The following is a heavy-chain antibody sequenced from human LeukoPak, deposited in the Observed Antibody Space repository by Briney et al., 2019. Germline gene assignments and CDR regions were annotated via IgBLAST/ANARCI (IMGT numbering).Heavy chain of an antibody. V-gene: IGHV1-18*04. J-gene: IGHJ4*02. CDR3: ARSLTGSGWPFYFDY. Sequence: ASVRVSCKASGYTFTSYGISWVRQAPGQGLEWMGWISAYNGNTNYAQKLRGRVTMTTDTSTSTAYMELRSLRSDDTAVYYCARSLTGSGWPFYFDYWGQGTLVTVSS. CDR2: ISAYNGNT. CDR1: GYTFTSYG. D-gene: IGHD6-19*01.